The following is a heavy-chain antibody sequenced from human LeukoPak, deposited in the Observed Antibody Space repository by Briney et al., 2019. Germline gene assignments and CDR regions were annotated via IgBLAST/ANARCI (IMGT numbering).Heavy chain of an antibody. Sequence: GGSLRLSCAASGFTVSSNYMSWVRQAPGKGLEWVSVIYSGGNTYYADSVKGRFTISRDNSKNTLYLQMNSLRAEDTAVYYCARVRFGELMGDYWGQGTLVTVSS. CDR2: IYSGGNT. D-gene: IGHD3-10*01. CDR3: ARVRFGELMGDY. V-gene: IGHV3-53*01. J-gene: IGHJ4*02. CDR1: GFTVSSNY.